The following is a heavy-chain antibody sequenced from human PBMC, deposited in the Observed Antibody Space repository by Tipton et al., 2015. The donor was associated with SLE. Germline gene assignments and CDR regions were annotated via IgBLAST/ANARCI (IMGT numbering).Heavy chain of an antibody. V-gene: IGHV4-39*01. CDR2: IYSSGST. CDR1: SGSISSSSYY. J-gene: IGHJ4*02. Sequence: TLSFTCTVSSGSISSSSYYWGCIRQPPGKGLEWIGSIYSSGSTYYNPSLKSRVTISVDTSKNQFSLKLSSVTAADTAVYYCARLPAYYDFWSGYYPYYFDYWGQGTLVTVSS. D-gene: IGHD3-3*01. CDR3: ARLPAYYDFWSGYYPYYFDY.